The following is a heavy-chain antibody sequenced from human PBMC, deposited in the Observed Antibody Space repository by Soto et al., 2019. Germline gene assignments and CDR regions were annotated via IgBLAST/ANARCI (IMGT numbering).Heavy chain of an antibody. CDR1: QFTFSTYA. V-gene: IGHV3-23*01. Sequence: EVQLLESGGGLVQPGGSLRLSCGASQFTFSTYAMSWVRQAPGKGLDWVSAISGSGVSAYYADSVKGRFTISRDNSTNTLYLQMNSLRAEDTAVYYCAKGRSSSWYPTANWFDPWGQGTLVTVSS. CDR3: AKGRSSSWYPTANWFDP. J-gene: IGHJ5*02. D-gene: IGHD6-13*01. CDR2: ISGSGVSA.